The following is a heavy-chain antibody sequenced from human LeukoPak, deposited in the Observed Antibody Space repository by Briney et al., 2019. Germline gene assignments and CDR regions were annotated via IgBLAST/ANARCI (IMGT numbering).Heavy chain of an antibody. V-gene: IGHV4-59*01. CDR1: GGSIRSYY. Sequence: SETLSLTCTVSGGSIRSYYWSWIRQSPGKGLDWIGYIYYSGITNYNPSLKSRVTISADTSKNQFSPKLSSVTAADTAVYYCARVRDSGYYDFDYWGQGTLVTVSS. J-gene: IGHJ4*02. D-gene: IGHD3-22*01. CDR3: ARVRDSGYYDFDY. CDR2: IYYSGIT.